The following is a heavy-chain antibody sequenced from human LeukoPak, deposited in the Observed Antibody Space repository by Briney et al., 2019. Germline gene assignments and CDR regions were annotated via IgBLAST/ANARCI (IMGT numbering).Heavy chain of an antibody. J-gene: IGHJ5*02. CDR1: SGSIGSSSNY. CDR2: VYYSGST. V-gene: IGHV4-39*01. D-gene: IGHD2-8*01. Sequence: SETLSLTCTVSSGSIGSSSNYWGWIRQAPGKGLEWIGNVYYSGSTFYNTSLKSRVTISVDTSKNQFSLKLRSVTAADTAIYYCARASFNVVFGNWFDPWGQGTLVTVSS. CDR3: ARASFNVVFGNWFDP.